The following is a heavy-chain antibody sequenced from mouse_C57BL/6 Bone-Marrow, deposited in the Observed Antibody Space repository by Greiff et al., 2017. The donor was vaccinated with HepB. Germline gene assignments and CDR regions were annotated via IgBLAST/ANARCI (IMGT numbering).Heavy chain of an antibody. CDR1: GFNIKDDY. D-gene: IGHD4-1*01. V-gene: IGHV14-4*01. J-gene: IGHJ3*01. CDR3: TCWEETY. Sequence: VQLKESGAELVRPGASVKLSCTASGFNIKDDYMHWVKQRPEQGLEWIGWIDPENGDTEYAAKFQGKATITADTSSNTAYLQLSSLTSEDTAVYYCTCWEETYWCQGTLVTVSA. CDR2: IDPENGDT.